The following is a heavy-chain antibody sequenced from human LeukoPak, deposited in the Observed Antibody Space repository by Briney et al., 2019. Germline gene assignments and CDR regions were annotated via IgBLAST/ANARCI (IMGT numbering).Heavy chain of an antibody. D-gene: IGHD3-16*02. J-gene: IGHJ4*02. V-gene: IGHV4-59*01. CDR2: IYYSGST. CDR3: ARSNYDYVWGSYRYTD. CDR1: GGSISSYY. Sequence: SETLSLTCTVSGGSISSYYWSWIRQPPGKGLEWIGYIYYSGSTNYNPSLKSRVTISVDTSKNQFSLKLSSVTAADTAVCYCARSNYDYVWGSYRYTDWGQGTLVTVSS.